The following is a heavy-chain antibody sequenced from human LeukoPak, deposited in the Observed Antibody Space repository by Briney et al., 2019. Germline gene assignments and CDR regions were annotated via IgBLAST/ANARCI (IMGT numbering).Heavy chain of an antibody. CDR2: INHSGST. V-gene: IGHV4-34*01. Sequence: PSETLSLTCAVYGGSFSGYYWSWIRQPPGKGLEWIGEINHSGSTNYNPSLKSRVTISVDTSKNQFSLKLSSVTAADTAVYYCAKVRVRYSNTPYYFDSWGQGTLVTVSS. CDR3: AKVRVRYSNTPYYFDS. J-gene: IGHJ4*02. D-gene: IGHD4-11*01. CDR1: GGSFSGYY.